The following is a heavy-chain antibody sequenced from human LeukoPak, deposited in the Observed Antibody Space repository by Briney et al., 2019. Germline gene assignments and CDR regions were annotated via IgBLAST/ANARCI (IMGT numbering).Heavy chain of an antibody. CDR3: ARDSTYYYDSGSSGPHYFDY. V-gene: IGHV3-30*01. Sequence: GRSLRLSCAASGFTFSSYAMHWVRQAPGKGPEWVAVISYDGSNKYYADSVKGRFTISRDNSKNTLYLQMNSLRAEDTAVYYCARDSTYYYDSGSSGPHYFDYWGQGTTVTVSS. CDR1: GFTFSSYA. J-gene: IGHJ4*03. D-gene: IGHD3-10*01. CDR2: ISYDGSNK.